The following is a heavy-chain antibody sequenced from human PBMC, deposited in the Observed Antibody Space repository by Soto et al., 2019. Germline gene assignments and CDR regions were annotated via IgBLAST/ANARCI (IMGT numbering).Heavy chain of an antibody. CDR3: ARARLRAVYAFDI. Sequence: SETLSLTCTVSGGSVSSGAYYSTWIRQRPGKGLEWIGYIYYSGSTYYSPSLKSRLSISLDTSKNQFSLRLSSVTAADTAMYYCARARLRAVYAFDIWGQGTMVTVSS. CDR2: IYYSGST. D-gene: IGHD5-12*01. J-gene: IGHJ3*02. V-gene: IGHV4-31*03. CDR1: GGSVSSGAYY.